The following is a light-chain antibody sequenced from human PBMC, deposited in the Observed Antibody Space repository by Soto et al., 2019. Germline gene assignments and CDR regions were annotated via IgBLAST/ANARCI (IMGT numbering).Light chain of an antibody. CDR1: SVDFGSYNP. Sequence: QSALTQPASVSGSLGQSITISCTGGSVDFGSYNPVSWYQHQPDKAPKLIIYEGSWRPSGISTRFSGSKSGTSASLGISGLQSEDEADYFCAAWDDSLNAYVFATGTKLTV. J-gene: IGLJ1*01. CDR2: EGS. CDR3: AAWDDSLNAYV. V-gene: IGLV2-14*02.